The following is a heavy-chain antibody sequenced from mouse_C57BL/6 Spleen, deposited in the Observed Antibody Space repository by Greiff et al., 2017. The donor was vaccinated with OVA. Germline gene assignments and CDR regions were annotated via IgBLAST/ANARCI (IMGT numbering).Heavy chain of an antibody. CDR2: INPNNGGT. Sequence: EVKLMESGPELVKPGASVKMSCKASGYTFTDYNMHWVKQSHGKSLEWIGYINPNNGGTSYNQKFKGKATLTVNKSSSTAYMELRSLTSEDSAVYYCARGGNYYGSSRYFDVWGTGTTVTVSS. CDR1: GYTFTDYN. D-gene: IGHD1-1*01. J-gene: IGHJ1*03. V-gene: IGHV1-22*01. CDR3: ARGGNYYGSSRYFDV.